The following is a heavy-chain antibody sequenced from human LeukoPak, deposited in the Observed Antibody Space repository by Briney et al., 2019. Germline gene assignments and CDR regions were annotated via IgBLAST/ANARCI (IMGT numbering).Heavy chain of an antibody. V-gene: IGHV1-8*01. Sequence: GSVKASCKASGYTFTSYDINWVRQATGQGLEWMGWMNPNSGNTGYAQRFQGRVTMTRNTSISTAYMELSSLRSEDTAVYYCAREGVEYSRVYYYGMDVWGQGTTVTVSS. D-gene: IGHD6-6*01. J-gene: IGHJ6*02. CDR3: AREGVEYSRVYYYGMDV. CDR2: MNPNSGNT. CDR1: GYTFTSYD.